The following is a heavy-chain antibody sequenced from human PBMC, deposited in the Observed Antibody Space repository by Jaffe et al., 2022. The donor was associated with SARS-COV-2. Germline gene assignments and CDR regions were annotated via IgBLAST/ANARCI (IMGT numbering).Heavy chain of an antibody. J-gene: IGHJ6*03. V-gene: IGHV3-7*01. CDR1: GFTFSSSW. Sequence: EVQLVESGGGLVQPGGSLRLSCAASGFTFSSSWMSWVRQAPGKGLEWVANIQQDGSEKYYVDSVKGRFTISRDNAKNSLSLQMNSLRAEDTAVYYCAREVRYYGSGNYMKYYYSMDVWGKGTTVTVSS. CDR3: AREVRYYGSGNYMKYYYSMDV. D-gene: IGHD3-10*01. CDR2: IQQDGSEK.